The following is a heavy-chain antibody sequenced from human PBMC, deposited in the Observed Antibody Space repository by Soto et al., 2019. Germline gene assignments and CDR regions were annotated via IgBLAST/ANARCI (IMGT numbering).Heavy chain of an antibody. V-gene: IGHV3-23*01. CDR1: GFGFNTYP. J-gene: IGHJ6*02. D-gene: IGHD3-10*01. CDR2: INYNSRAT. Sequence: EVHLLESGGGWVRPGGSLSLSWETSGFGFNTYPMTWVPRPPGMGLEWVAVINYNSRATFHAQSVKGRFTISRDNSRNTVFLQMDSLRAEDTAVYYCVNQRGSGKTYYYNMDVWGLGTTVIVSS. CDR3: VNQRGSGKTYYYNMDV.